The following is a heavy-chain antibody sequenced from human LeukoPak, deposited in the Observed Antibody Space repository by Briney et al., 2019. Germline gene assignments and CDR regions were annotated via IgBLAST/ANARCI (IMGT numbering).Heavy chain of an antibody. D-gene: IGHD2-21*02. CDR3: ARAYCCGDCYEFSV. CDR2: ISSSSSYI. J-gene: IGHJ4*02. CDR1: GFTFSSYS. V-gene: IGHV3-21*01. Sequence: GGSLRLSCAASGFTFSSYSMNWVRQAPGKGLEWVSSISSSSSYIYYADSVKGRFTISRDNPKNSLYLQMNSLRAEDTAVYYCARAYCCGDCYEFSVGGQGTLVTVSS.